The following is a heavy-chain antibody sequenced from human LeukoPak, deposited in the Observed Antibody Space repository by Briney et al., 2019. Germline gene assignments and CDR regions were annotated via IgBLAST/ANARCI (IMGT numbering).Heavy chain of an antibody. CDR2: INPGSGAT. CDR1: GYTFTRHY. V-gene: IGHV1-46*01. CDR3: ARDLGDNDWLFQRNAFDI. D-gene: IGHD3-9*01. Sequence: ASVKVSCKASGYTFTRHYMNWVRQAPGQGLEWMGKINPGSGATGYAQKFQGRVTMTRDTSTSTVYMELSSLRSEDTAVYYCARDLGDNDWLFQRNAFDIWGQGTMVTVSS. J-gene: IGHJ3*02.